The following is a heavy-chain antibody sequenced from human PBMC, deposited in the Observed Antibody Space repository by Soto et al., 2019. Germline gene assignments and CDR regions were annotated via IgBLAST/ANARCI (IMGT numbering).Heavy chain of an antibody. V-gene: IGHV5-51*01. CDR1: GYSFTSYW. CDR3: ARLPIVEVPAANYYSYGRDV. Sequence: PGXSLQIACKGSGYSFTSYWIGWMRQNPVEGLGWMAIIYPGDSDTRYSPSSQGQATISADKPVSTAYLQWSSLKASDTAMYYCARLPIVEVPAANYYSYGRDVWGQGPTVT. D-gene: IGHD2-2*01. J-gene: IGHJ6*02. CDR2: IYPGDSDT.